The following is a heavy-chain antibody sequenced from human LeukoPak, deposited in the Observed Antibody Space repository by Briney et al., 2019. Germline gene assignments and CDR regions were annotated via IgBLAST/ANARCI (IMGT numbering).Heavy chain of an antibody. Sequence: PGGSLRLSCAASGFTFSSYAMHWVRQAPGKGLEWVAVISYDGSNKYYADSVKGRFTISRDNSKNTLYLQMNSLRAEDTAVYYCAKGRIAAAGIIYYFDXXXQGTLVTVSS. CDR2: ISYDGSNK. D-gene: IGHD6-13*01. CDR3: AKGRIAAAGIIYYFDX. V-gene: IGHV3-30-3*01. CDR1: GFTFSSYA. J-gene: IGHJ4*02.